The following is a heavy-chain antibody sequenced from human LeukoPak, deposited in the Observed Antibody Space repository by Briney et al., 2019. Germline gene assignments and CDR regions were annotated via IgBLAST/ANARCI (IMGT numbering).Heavy chain of an antibody. Sequence: PGRSLRLFCAASGFTFSSYGMHWVRQAPGKGLEWVAVISYDGSNKYYADSVKGRFTISRDNSKNTLYLQMNSLRAEDTAVYYCAKDEVPGIAVAKGAFDIWGQGTMVTVSS. CDR1: GFTFSSYG. D-gene: IGHD6-19*01. V-gene: IGHV3-30*18. J-gene: IGHJ3*02. CDR2: ISYDGSNK. CDR3: AKDEVPGIAVAKGAFDI.